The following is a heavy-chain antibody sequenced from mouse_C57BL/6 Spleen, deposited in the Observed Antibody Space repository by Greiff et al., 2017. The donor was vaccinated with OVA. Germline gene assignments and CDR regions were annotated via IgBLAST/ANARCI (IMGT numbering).Heavy chain of an antibody. D-gene: IGHD1-1*01. Sequence: QVQLQQPGAELVKPGASVKLSCKASGYTFTSYWMHWVKQRPGQGLEWIGMIHPNSGSTNYNEKFKSKATLTVDKSSSTAYMQLSSLTSEDSAVYYCARSVITTAFDDWGQGTTLTVSS. CDR3: ARSVITTAFDD. CDR2: IHPNSGST. CDR1: GYTFTSYW. J-gene: IGHJ2*01. V-gene: IGHV1-64*01.